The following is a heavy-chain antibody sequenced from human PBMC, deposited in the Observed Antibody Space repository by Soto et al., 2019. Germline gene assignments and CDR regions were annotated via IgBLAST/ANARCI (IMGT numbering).Heavy chain of an antibody. Sequence: KTSETLSLTCTVSGSSINSSGYYWGWIRQPPGKGLEWIGSMFYGVSTYYNPSLKSRVTVSVDTSENQFSLNLRSVTAADTAVYYCARLPSRHLVDYWGQGTLVTVSS. V-gene: IGHV4-39*01. CDR2: MFYGVST. D-gene: IGHD3-3*02. CDR1: GSSINSSGYY. CDR3: ARLPSRHLVDY. J-gene: IGHJ4*02.